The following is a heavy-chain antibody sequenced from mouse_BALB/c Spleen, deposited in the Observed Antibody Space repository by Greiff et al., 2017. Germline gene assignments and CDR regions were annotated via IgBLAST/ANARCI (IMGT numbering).Heavy chain of an antibody. CDR3: ARGLRGNWDY. CDR1: GFNIKDTY. Sequence: EVQLQQSGAELVKPGASVKLSCTASGFNIKDTYMHWVKQRPEQGLEWIGRIDPANGNTKYDPKFQGKATITADTSSNTAYLQLSSLTSEDTAVYFCARGLRGNWDYWGQGTTLTVSS. V-gene: IGHV14-3*02. CDR2: IDPANGNT. D-gene: IGHD2-4*01. J-gene: IGHJ2*01.